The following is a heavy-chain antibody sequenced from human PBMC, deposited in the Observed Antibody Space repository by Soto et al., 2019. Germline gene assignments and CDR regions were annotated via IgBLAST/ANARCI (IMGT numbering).Heavy chain of an antibody. J-gene: IGHJ4*02. V-gene: IGHV4-39*01. D-gene: IGHD3-9*01. Sequence: QLQLQESGPGLLKPSETLSLTCSVSGDSINSDNYYWGWIRQPPGKGLEWIGGIYYRGNTYYNPSLQTRVTISLAKSKSQFSLKLNSVTAADSAVYFCARLEGLATISYYFAFWGQGALVTVSS. CDR3: ARLEGLATISYYFAF. CDR1: GDSINSDNYY. CDR2: IYYRGNT.